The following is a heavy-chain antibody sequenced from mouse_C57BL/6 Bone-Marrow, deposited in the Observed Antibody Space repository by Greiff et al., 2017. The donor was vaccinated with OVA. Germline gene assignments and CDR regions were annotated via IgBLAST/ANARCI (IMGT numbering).Heavy chain of an antibody. Sequence: QVQLKQSGAELARPGASVKMSCKASGYTFTSYSMHWVKQRPGQGLEWIGYINPSSGYTKYNQKFQDKATLTADKSSSTAYMQLSSLTSEDSAVYYCARGVTFAYWGQGTLVTVSA. CDR1: GYTFTSYS. J-gene: IGHJ3*01. V-gene: IGHV1-4*01. D-gene: IGHD2-13*01. CDR3: ARGVTFAY. CDR2: INPSSGYT.